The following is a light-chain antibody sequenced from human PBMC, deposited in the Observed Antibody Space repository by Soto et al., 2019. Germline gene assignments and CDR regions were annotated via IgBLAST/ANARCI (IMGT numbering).Light chain of an antibody. V-gene: IGLV1-40*01. CDR3: QSYDSSLRGWV. J-gene: IGLJ3*02. CDR1: SSNIGANYD. CDR2: GDS. Sequence: QSVLTQPPSVSGAPGQRVTISCTGSSSNIGANYDVHWYQHLPGTAPKLLISGDSNRPSGVPDRFSGSKSGTPASLGITGLQAEDEADYYCQSYDSSLRGWVFGGGTKLTVL.